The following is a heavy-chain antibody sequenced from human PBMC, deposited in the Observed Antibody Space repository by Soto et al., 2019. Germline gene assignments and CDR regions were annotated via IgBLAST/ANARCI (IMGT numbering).Heavy chain of an antibody. J-gene: IGHJ4*02. CDR1: GFTFSSYA. D-gene: IGHD6-19*01. CDR2: ISGSGGST. Sequence: EVQLLESGGGLVQPGGSLRLSCAASGFTFSSYAMSWVRQAPGKGLEWVSAISGSGGSTYYADSVKGRFTISRDNSKNTLYLQMNSLRAEDTAVYYCAKPLERSRGWYIPNDYWGQGTLVTVSS. CDR3: AKPLERSRGWYIPNDY. V-gene: IGHV3-23*01.